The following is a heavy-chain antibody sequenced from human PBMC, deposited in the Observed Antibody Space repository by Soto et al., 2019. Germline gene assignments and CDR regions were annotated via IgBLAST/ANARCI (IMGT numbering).Heavy chain of an antibody. CDR3: AKGRGGSGSLTPRVDF. V-gene: IGHV3-23*01. Sequence: VQLLESGGGLVQPGGSLRLSCAASGFTFNNYAMTWVPQAPGKGLEWVSAISGGGDTTSYADSVKGRFTGSRDGSNITLYLQMSSMRAEDTALYCCAKGRGGSGSLTPRVDFWGQGTLVTVSS. D-gene: IGHD3-10*01. CDR2: ISGGGDTT. CDR1: GFTFNNYA. J-gene: IGHJ4*02.